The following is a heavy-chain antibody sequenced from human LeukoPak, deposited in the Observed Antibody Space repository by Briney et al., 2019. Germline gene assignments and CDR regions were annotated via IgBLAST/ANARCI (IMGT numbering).Heavy chain of an antibody. D-gene: IGHD3-22*01. V-gene: IGHV1-69*04. CDR2: IIPILGIA. J-gene: IGHJ4*02. Sequence: SVKVSCKASGGTFSSYAISWVRQAPGQGLEWMGRIIPILGIANYAQKFQGRVTITADKSTSTAYMELSSLRSEDTAVYYCARVYPSDSSGYYNYYFDYWGQGTLVTVSS. CDR3: ARVYPSDSSGYYNYYFDY. CDR1: GGTFSSYA.